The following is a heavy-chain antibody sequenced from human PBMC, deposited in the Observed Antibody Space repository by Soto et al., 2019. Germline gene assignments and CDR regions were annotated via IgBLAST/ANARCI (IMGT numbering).Heavy chain of an antibody. Sequence: EVXXXXSGGXLVXXGXXXXXXXAXXXFTXSXYAMSXVRQAPGXXXXXXXAISGSGGSTYYADSVKGRFXIXXXXXXXXXXXXXXXXXXXXXAVYYCAKDRPMYSVGEPDYFDYWGQGTLVTVSS. CDR3: AKDRPMYSVGEPDYFDY. CDR2: ISGSGGST. V-gene: IGHV3-23*01. CDR1: XFTXSXYA. J-gene: IGHJ4*02. D-gene: IGHD3-16*01.